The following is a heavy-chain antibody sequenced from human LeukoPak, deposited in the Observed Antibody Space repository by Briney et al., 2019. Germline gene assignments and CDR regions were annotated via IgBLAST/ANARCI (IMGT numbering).Heavy chain of an antibody. D-gene: IGHD6-19*01. J-gene: IGHJ4*02. Sequence: GGSLRLSCTTFGITFYDYALSWVRQAPGKGLDWVAQITGNGVSTYYGDSVKGRFTISSDASKSTMYLEMNSLRAEDTAVYYCARAAGSDSGFDYFDSWGQGILVTVS. CDR2: ITGNGVST. CDR1: GITFYDYA. V-gene: IGHV3-23*01. CDR3: ARAAGSDSGFDYFDS.